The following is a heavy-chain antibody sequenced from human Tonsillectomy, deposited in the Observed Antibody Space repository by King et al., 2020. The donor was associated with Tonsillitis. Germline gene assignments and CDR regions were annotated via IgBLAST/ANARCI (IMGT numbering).Heavy chain of an antibody. CDR1: GFPFSHYG. D-gene: IGHD6-13*01. J-gene: IGHJ4*02. V-gene: IGHV3-30*03. Sequence: VQLVESGGGVVQPGRSLRLSCAASGFPFSHYGMHWIRHISGKGLEWVAVISNDGNNKDYADSVKGRFTISRDNSKNTLYLQMNSLRVEDRAVYYCARDWRSESSRGHPFHYWGQGTLVTVSS. CDR2: ISNDGNNK. CDR3: ARDWRSESSRGHPFHY.